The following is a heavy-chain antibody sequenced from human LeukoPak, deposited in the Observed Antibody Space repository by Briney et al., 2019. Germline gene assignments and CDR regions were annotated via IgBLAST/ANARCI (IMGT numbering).Heavy chain of an antibody. CDR2: ISAYNGNT. D-gene: IGHD3-22*01. J-gene: IGHJ4*02. Sequence: GASVKVSCKASGYTFTSYGISWVRQAPGQGLEWMGWISAYNGNTNYAQKLQGRVTMTTDTSTSTAYMELRSLRSDDTAVYYCARDSDYYYDSSGYYYSPSDYWGQGTLVTVSS. CDR1: GYTFTSYG. V-gene: IGHV1-18*01. CDR3: ARDSDYYYDSSGYYYSPSDY.